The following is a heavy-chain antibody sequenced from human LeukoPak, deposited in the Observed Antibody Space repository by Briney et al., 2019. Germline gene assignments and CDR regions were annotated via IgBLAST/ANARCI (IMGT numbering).Heavy chain of an antibody. CDR3: ARDHRYCSSTSCYWFDP. V-gene: IGHV1-46*01. J-gene: IGHJ5*02. CDR1: GYTFTSYY. D-gene: IGHD2-2*01. CDR2: IDPSGGST. Sequence: GASVKVSRKASGYTFTSYYMHWVRQSPGQGLEWMGIIDPSGGSTSYAQKFQGRVTMTRDTSTSTVYMELSSLRSEDTAVYYCARDHRYCSSTSCYWFDPWGQGTLVTVSS.